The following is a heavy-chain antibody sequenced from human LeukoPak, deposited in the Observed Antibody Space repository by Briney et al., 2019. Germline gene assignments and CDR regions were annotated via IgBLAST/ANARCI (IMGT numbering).Heavy chain of an antibody. J-gene: IGHJ5*02. CDR3: ATLTGYSSESWFDP. CDR2: IYYTGST. V-gene: IGHV4-59*01. Sequence: SETLSLTCTVSGGSISSYYWSWIRQPPGKGLEWIGYIYYTGSTNYNPSLKSRVTISVDTSKNQFSLKLSSVTAADTAVYYCATLTGYSSESWFDPWGQGILVSVSS. CDR1: GGSISSYY. D-gene: IGHD3-9*01.